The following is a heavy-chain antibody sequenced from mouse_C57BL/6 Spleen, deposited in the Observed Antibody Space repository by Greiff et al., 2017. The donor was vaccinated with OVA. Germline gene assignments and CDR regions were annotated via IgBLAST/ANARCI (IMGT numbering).Heavy chain of an antibody. V-gene: IGHV5-4*01. CDR2: ISDGGSYT. CDR1: GFTFSSYA. Sequence: DVMLVESGGGLVKPGGSLKLSCAASGFTFSSYAMSGVRQTPEKRLEWVATISDGGSYTYYPDNVKGRFTISRDNAKNNLYLQMSHLKSEDTAMYYCARERANWDAMDYWGQGTSVTVSS. CDR3: ARERANWDAMDY. J-gene: IGHJ4*01. D-gene: IGHD4-1*01.